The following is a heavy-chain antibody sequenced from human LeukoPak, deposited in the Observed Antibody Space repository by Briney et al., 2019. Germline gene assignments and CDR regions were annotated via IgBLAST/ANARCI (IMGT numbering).Heavy chain of an antibody. V-gene: IGHV3-30-3*01. CDR3: AREHHGGYFDY. J-gene: IGHJ4*02. Sequence: GGSLRLSCAASGFTFSSYAMHWVRQAPGKGLEWVAVISYDGSNKYYADSVKGRFTISRDNSKNTLYLQMNSLRAEDTAVYYCAREHHGGYFDYWGQGTLVTVSS. D-gene: IGHD3-16*01. CDR1: GFTFSSYA. CDR2: ISYDGSNK.